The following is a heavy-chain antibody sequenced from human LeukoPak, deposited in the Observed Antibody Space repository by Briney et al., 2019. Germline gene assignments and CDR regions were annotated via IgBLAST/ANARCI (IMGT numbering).Heavy chain of an antibody. Sequence: PSETLSLTCTVSGGSISSYYWSWIRQPPGKGLEWIGYIHYSGSTNYNPSLKSRVTISVDTSKNQFSLKLSSVTAADTAVYYCAASHIAARYFDYWGQGTLVTVSS. CDR3: AASHIAARYFDY. CDR1: GGSISSYY. CDR2: IHYSGST. D-gene: IGHD6-6*01. J-gene: IGHJ4*02. V-gene: IGHV4-59*01.